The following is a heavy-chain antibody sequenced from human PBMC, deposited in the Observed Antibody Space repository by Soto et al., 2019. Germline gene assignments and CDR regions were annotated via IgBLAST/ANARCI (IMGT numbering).Heavy chain of an antibody. CDR1: GGSFSGYY. D-gene: IGHD3-10*01. J-gene: IGHJ5*02. Sequence: PSETLSLTCAVYGGSFSGYYWSWIRQLPGKGLEWIGEINHSGSTNYNPSLKSRVTISVDTSKNQFSLKLSSVTAADTAVYYCARERGVLLWFGEPWFDPWGQGTLVTVS. V-gene: IGHV4-34*01. CDR3: ARERGVLLWFGEPWFDP. CDR2: INHSGST.